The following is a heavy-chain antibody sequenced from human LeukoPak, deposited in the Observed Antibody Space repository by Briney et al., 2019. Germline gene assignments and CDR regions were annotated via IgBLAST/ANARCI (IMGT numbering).Heavy chain of an antibody. J-gene: IGHJ4*02. D-gene: IGHD3-3*01. Sequence: SETLSLTCTVSGYSISSGYYWGWIRQPPGKGLEWIGSIYHSGSTYYNPSLKSRVTISVDTSKNQFSLKLSSVTAADTAVYYCARGDPSDFWSGSLYYFDYWGPGTLVTVSS. CDR2: IYHSGST. V-gene: IGHV4-38-2*02. CDR1: GYSISSGYY. CDR3: ARGDPSDFWSGSLYYFDY.